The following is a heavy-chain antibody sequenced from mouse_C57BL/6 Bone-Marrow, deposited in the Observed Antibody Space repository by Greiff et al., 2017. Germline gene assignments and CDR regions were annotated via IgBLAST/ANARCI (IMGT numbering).Heavy chain of an antibody. CDR1: GYTFTSYW. V-gene: IGHV1-64*01. CDR2: IHPNSGST. D-gene: IGHD1-1*01. CDR3: ARRGYCGSSYGGYFDV. Sequence: QVQLQQSGAELVKPGASVKLSCKASGYTFTSYWMHWVKQRPGQGLEWIGMIHPNSGSTNYNEKFKSKATLTVDKSSSTAYMQLSSLTSEDSAVYYCARRGYCGSSYGGYFDVWGTGTTVTVSS. J-gene: IGHJ1*03.